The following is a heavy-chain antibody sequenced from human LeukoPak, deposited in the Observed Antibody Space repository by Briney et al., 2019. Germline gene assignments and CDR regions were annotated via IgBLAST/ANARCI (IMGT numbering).Heavy chain of an antibody. V-gene: IGHV4-59*01. Sequence: KTSETLSLTCTVSGGSISSYYWSWIRQPPGKGLEWIGYIYYSGSTNYNPSLKSRVTISVDTSKNQFSLKLSSVTAADTAVYYCARLGRWLQIDYWGQGTLVTASS. J-gene: IGHJ4*02. CDR2: IYYSGST. CDR1: GGSISSYY. CDR3: ARLGRWLQIDY. D-gene: IGHD5-24*01.